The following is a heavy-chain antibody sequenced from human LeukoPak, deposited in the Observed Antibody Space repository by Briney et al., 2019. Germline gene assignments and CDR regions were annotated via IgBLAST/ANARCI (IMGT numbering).Heavy chain of an antibody. Sequence: PGGSVRLSCAASGFTFSSYWMSWVRQAPGKGLEWVANIKQDGSEKYYVDSVKGRFTISRDNAKNSLYLQMNSLRAEDTAVYYCASRAYDYVWGSYRPEYFQHWGQGTLVTVSS. CDR3: ASRAYDYVWGSYRPEYFQH. V-gene: IGHV3-7*01. D-gene: IGHD3-16*02. CDR1: GFTFSSYW. CDR2: IKQDGSEK. J-gene: IGHJ1*01.